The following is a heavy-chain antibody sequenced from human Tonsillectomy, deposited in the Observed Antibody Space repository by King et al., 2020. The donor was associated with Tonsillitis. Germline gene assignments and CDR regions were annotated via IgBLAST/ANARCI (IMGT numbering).Heavy chain of an antibody. Sequence: QLVQSGAEVKRPGDSLKISCKGSGYSFTSFWIGWVRQLPGKGLEWTGIIYPGDSDTRYSPSFQGQVTISADKSTRTAYLQWSSLKASDTAMYYCGRPADDYVPFNYWGQGTLVTVSS. D-gene: IGHD3-16*01. V-gene: IGHV5-51*03. CDR3: GRPADDYVPFNY. CDR1: GYSFTSFW. J-gene: IGHJ4*02. CDR2: IYPGDSDT.